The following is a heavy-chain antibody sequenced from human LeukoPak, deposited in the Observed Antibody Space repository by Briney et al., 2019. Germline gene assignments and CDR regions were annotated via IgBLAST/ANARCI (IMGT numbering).Heavy chain of an antibody. D-gene: IGHD3-10*01. V-gene: IGHV3-20*04. J-gene: IGHJ4*02. CDR3: ARALSLGYREYYFDY. CDR2: INWNGGST. Sequence: PGGSLRLSCAASGFTFDDYGMSWVRQAPGKGLEWVSGINWNGGSTGHADSVKGRFTISRDNAKNSLYLQMNSLRAEDTALYYCARALSLGYREYYFDYWGQGTLVTVSS. CDR1: GFTFDDYG.